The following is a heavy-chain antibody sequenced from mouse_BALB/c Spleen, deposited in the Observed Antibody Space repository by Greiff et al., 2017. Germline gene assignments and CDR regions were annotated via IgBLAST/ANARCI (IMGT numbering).Heavy chain of an antibody. V-gene: IGHV1-31*01. J-gene: IGHJ1*01. Sequence: VQLQQSGPELVKPGASVKISCKASGYSFTGYYMHWVKQSHVKSLEWIGRINPYNGATSYNQNFKDKASLTVDKSSSTAYMELHSLTSEDSAVYYCARSDYGSSYWYFDVWGAGTTVTVSS. D-gene: IGHD1-1*01. CDR3: ARSDYGSSYWYFDV. CDR2: INPYNGAT. CDR1: GYSFTGYY.